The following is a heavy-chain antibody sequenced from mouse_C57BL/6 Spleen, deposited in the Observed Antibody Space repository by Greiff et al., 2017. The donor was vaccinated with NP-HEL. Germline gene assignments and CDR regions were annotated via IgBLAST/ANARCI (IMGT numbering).Heavy chain of an antibody. CDR2: ISRGSSTT. CDR3: ARNGDGYYWYFDV. CDR1: GFTFSDYG. Sequence: EVMLVQSGAGLVKPGGSLKLSCAASGFTFSDYGMHWVRQAPEQGLEWVAYISRGSSTTYYADTLKGRFTITRDNAYNTLFLQMTSLRSEDTAVYCCARNGDGYYWYFDVWGTGTTVTVSS. D-gene: IGHD2-3*01. J-gene: IGHJ1*03. V-gene: IGHV5-17*01.